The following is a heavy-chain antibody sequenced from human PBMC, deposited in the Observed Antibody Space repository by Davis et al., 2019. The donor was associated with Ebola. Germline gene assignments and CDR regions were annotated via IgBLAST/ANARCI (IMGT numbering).Heavy chain of an antibody. CDR1: GFTFSAYW. J-gene: IGHJ6*02. D-gene: IGHD2-21*01. CDR2: IRSDGSGS. Sequence: GESLKISCAASGFTFSAYWMHWVRQAPGKGLVWVSRIRSDGSGSTSADSVKDRFTISRDNAKNTLYLQMNSLRAEDTAVYYCARVVSPNVVSALDVWGQGTTVTVSS. V-gene: IGHV3-74*01. CDR3: ARVVSPNVVSALDV.